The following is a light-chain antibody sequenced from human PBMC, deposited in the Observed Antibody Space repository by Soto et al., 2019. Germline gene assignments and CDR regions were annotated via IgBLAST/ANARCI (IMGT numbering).Light chain of an antibody. J-gene: IGKJ1*01. Sequence: VVLTQSPATLSLSPGDRATLSCRASQSISNFLAWYQHIPGQAPRLLIYDASNRAAGIPVKFSGSGFGTDFTRTISSLEPDDSAVYYCQHRSTWWTFGQGTKVEI. V-gene: IGKV3-11*01. CDR1: QSISNF. CDR2: DAS. CDR3: QHRSTWWT.